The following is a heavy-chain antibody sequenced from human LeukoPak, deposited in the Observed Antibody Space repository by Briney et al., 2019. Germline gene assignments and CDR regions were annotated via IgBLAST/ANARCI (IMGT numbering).Heavy chain of an antibody. D-gene: IGHD2-2*01. CDR1: GFTFRSYG. CDR2: ISFDESDK. V-gene: IGHV3-30*19. Sequence: GGSLRLSCATSGFTFRSYGMHWVRQAPGKGLEWLAVISFDESDKYYADSVKGRFTISTDISKNTLHLEMNSLRADDTAMYYCARYQLQFCSTTSCYVFDSWGQGTLVTVPS. CDR3: ARYQLQFCSTTSCYVFDS. J-gene: IGHJ4*02.